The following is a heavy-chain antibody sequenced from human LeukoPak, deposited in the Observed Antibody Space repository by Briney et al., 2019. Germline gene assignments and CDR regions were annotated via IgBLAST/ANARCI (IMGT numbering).Heavy chain of an antibody. CDR1: GYTLTGYC. D-gene: IGHD1-26*01. CDR3: ARLVGATHFDY. J-gene: IGHJ4*02. CDR2: INPKSGGT. V-gene: IGHV1-2*02. Sequence: ASVKVSCKASGYTLTGYCMHWVRQAPGQGLEWMGWINPKSGGTNFAQKFQGRVTMTRDTSISTAYMELSRLRSDDTAVYYCARLVGATHFDYWGQGTLVTVSS.